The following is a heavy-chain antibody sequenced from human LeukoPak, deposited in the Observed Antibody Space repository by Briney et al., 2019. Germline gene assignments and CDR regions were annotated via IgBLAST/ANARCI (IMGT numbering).Heavy chain of an antibody. CDR2: IYTSGST. CDR3: ARQQLGIVVIDY. Sequence: TSETLSLTCTVSGGSISSGSYYWSWVRQPAGKGLEWIGRIYTSGSTNYNPSLKSRVTISIDTSKNQFSLRLNSMTAADTAVYYCARQQLGIVVIDYWGQGTLVTVSS. CDR1: GGSISSGSYY. V-gene: IGHV4-61*02. D-gene: IGHD2-2*01. J-gene: IGHJ4*02.